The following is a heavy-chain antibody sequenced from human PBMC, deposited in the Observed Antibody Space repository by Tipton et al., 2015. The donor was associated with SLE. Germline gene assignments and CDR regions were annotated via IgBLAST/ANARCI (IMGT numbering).Heavy chain of an antibody. CDR3: ARDHRGYEEAFDI. Sequence: GLVKPSETLSLTCAVSGGSISSHYWSWIRQPPGKGLEWIGYIYYSGSTNYNPSLKSRVTISVDTSKNQFSLKLSSVTAADTAVYYCARDHRGYEEAFDIWGQGTMVTVSS. CDR2: IYYSGST. V-gene: IGHV4-59*11. J-gene: IGHJ3*02. D-gene: IGHD5-12*01. CDR1: GGSISSHY.